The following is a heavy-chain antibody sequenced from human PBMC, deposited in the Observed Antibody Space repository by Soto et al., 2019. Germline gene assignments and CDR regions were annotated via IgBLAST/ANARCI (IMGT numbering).Heavy chain of an antibody. CDR3: AKDDDWNFSYFDY. Sequence: LRLSCAASGFTFSSYAMSWVRQAPGKGLEWVSTISGSGSSTYYTDSVKGRFTISRDDSKNTLYLQMNSLRAEDTAVYYCAKDDDWNFSYFDYWGQGTLVTVSS. D-gene: IGHD1-7*01. CDR2: ISGSGSST. CDR1: GFTFSSYA. V-gene: IGHV3-23*01. J-gene: IGHJ4*02.